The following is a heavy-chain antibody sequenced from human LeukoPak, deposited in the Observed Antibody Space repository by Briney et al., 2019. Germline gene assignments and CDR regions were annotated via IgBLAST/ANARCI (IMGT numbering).Heavy chain of an antibody. V-gene: IGHV3-33*01. CDR3: ARDGSGSPYFDY. CDR1: GFTFSSYD. CDR2: IRYDGSNK. Sequence: PGGSLRLSCAASGFTFSSYDMHWVRQAPGKGLEWVAVIRYDGSNKYYADSVKGRFTISRDNSKNMLYLQMNSLRAEDTAVYYCARDGSGSPYFDYWGQGTLVTVSS. J-gene: IGHJ4*02. D-gene: IGHD3-10*01.